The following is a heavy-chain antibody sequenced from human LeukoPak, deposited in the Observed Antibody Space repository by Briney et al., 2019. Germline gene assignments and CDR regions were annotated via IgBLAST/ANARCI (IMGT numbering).Heavy chain of an antibody. CDR3: AKDGGDIVVVVAATISTQFGY. V-gene: IGHV3-23*01. CDR1: GFTFSSYA. D-gene: IGHD2-15*01. J-gene: IGHJ4*02. CDR2: ISGSGGST. Sequence: GGSLRLSCAASGFTFSSYAMSWVRQAPGKGLEWVSAISGSGGSTYYADSVKGRFTISRDNSKNTLYLQMNSLRAEDTAVYYCAKDGGDIVVVVAATISTQFGYWGQGTLVTVSS.